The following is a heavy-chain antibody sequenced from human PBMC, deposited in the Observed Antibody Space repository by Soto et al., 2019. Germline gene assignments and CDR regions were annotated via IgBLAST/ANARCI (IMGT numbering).Heavy chain of an antibody. CDR3: ARVFSSGSGWMYYFDF. CDR2: IFHTGGT. CDR1: SDSIAGENW. D-gene: IGHD6-25*01. V-gene: IGHV4-4*02. J-gene: IGHJ4*02. Sequence: QVQLQESGPGLVKPSETLSLTCTVSSDSIAGENWWSWVRQPPGMGLEWIGEIFHTGGTNYNPSLKSRVTREVDKSKNQFSLKLISATAADTAVYHCARVFSSGSGWMYYFDFWGQGTLVSVSS.